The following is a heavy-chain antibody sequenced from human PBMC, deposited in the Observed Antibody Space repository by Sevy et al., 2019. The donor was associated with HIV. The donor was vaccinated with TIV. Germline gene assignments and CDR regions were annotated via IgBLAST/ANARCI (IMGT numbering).Heavy chain of an antibody. J-gene: IGHJ4*02. CDR1: GITFSSYA. CDR3: AGRKVGDFWSGSLRGPWAGGRLFDY. D-gene: IGHD3-3*01. Sequence: GGSLRLSCAASGITFSSYAVTWVRQAPGKGLEWVSSISHTGDNIYYADSVRGRFTISRDNSKSTLYLHMSSLRAEDTAVYYCAGRKVGDFWSGSLRGPWAGGRLFDYWGQGTLVTVSS. V-gene: IGHV3-23*01. CDR2: ISHTGDNI.